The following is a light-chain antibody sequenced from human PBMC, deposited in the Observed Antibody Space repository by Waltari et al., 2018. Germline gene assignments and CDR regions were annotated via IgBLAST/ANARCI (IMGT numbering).Light chain of an antibody. CDR2: DAS. Sequence: EIVLTQSPATLSLSPGERATLSCRASQSVSSHLAWYQQKPGQAPRLLIYDASNRATGIPARFSGSGSWTDFTLTISSLEPEDFAVYYCQQRSNWPPYTLGQGTKLEIK. CDR1: QSVSSH. CDR3: QQRSNWPPYT. V-gene: IGKV3-11*01. J-gene: IGKJ2*01.